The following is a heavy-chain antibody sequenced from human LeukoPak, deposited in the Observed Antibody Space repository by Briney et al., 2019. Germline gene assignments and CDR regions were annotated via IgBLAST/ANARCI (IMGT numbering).Heavy chain of an antibody. CDR2: IIPIFGTA. CDR3: TRVAPAAIPYYYYYMDV. Sequence: SVKVSCKASGGTFSSYAISWVRQAPGQGLEWTGGIIPIFGTANYAQRFQGRVTITADESTSTAYMELSSLRSEDTAVYYCTRVAPAAIPYYYYYMDVWGKGTTVTVSS. J-gene: IGHJ6*03. D-gene: IGHD2-2*01. V-gene: IGHV1-69*13. CDR1: GGTFSSYA.